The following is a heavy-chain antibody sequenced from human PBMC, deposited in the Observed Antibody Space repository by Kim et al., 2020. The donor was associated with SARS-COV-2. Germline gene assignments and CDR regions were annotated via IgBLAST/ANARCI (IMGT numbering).Heavy chain of an antibody. CDR1: GGTFSSYA. CDR3: ARDRSCSSTSCYGRSAYYYGMGV. Sequence: SVKVSCKASGGTFSSYAISWVRQAPGQGLEWMGGIIPIFDTANYAQKFQGRVTITADESTSTAYMELSSLRSEDTAVYYCARDRSCSSTSCYGRSAYYYGMGVWGQGTTVTVSS. D-gene: IGHD2-2*01. CDR2: IIPIFDTA. J-gene: IGHJ6*02. V-gene: IGHV1-69*13.